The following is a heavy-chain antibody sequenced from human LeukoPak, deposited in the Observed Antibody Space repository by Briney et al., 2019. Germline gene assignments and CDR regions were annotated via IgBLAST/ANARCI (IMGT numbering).Heavy chain of an antibody. J-gene: IGHJ6*02. V-gene: IGHV1-69*04. CDR2: IIPILGIA. Sequence: SVKVSCKASGGTFSSYAISWVRQAPGQGLEWMGRIIPILGIANYAQKFQGRVTITADKSTSTAYMELSSLRSEDTAVYYCARTGYSSGWHARAFYYYGMDVWGQGTTVTVSS. CDR3: ARTGYSSGWHARAFYYYGMDV. D-gene: IGHD6-19*01. CDR1: GGTFSSYA.